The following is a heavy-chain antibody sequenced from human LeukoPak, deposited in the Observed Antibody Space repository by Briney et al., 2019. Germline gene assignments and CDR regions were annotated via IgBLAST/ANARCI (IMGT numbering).Heavy chain of an antibody. CDR2: IYYSGST. V-gene: IGHV4-39*01. Sequence: SETLSLTCTVSGGSISSSSYYWGCIRQPPGKGLEWIGSIYYSGSTYYNPSLKSRVTISVDTSKNQFSLKLSSVTAADTAVYYCARAAVFVSAFDIWGQGTMVTVSS. CDR1: GGSISSSSYY. CDR3: ARAAVFVSAFDI. J-gene: IGHJ3*02. D-gene: IGHD6-13*01.